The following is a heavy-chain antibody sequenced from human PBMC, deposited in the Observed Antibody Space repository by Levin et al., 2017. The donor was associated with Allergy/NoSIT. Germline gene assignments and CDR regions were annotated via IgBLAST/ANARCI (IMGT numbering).Heavy chain of an antibody. CDR3: ARVAGYSYGYYFDY. Sequence: LRLSCAVSGGSISSGGYSWSWIRQPPGKGLEWIGNIYLSGSTNDNPSLKSRVTMSVDRSKNQFSLKLSYVTAADTAVYYCARVAGYSYGYYFDYWGPGTLVTFSS. CDR2: IYLSGST. V-gene: IGHV4-30-2*01. CDR1: GGSISSGGYS. J-gene: IGHJ4*02. D-gene: IGHD5-18*01.